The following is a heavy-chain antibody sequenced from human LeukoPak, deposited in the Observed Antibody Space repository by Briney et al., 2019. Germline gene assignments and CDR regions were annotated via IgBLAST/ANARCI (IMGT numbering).Heavy chain of an antibody. CDR1: GFTFGDYA. Sequence: PGGSLRLSCTASGFTFGDYAMTWVRQAPGKGLEWVGFIRSKTFGEATEYAASVKGRFTIARDDSKSIAYLQMNSLKTDDTAVYYCIRSISMLVLWGQGTLVTVSS. J-gene: IGHJ4*02. D-gene: IGHD3-10*02. CDR2: IRSKTFGEAT. V-gene: IGHV3-49*04. CDR3: IRSISMLVL.